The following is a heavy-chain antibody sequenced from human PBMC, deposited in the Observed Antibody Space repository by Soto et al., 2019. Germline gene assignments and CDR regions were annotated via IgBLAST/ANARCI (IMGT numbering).Heavy chain of an antibody. V-gene: IGHV1-18*01. Sequence: QVQLVQSGAEVKKPGASVKVSCKASGYTFTSYGISWVRQAPGQGLEWMGGISAYNGNTNYAQKLQGRVTMTTDTSTSTAYMEPRSMRSDDTAVYYCARGAQPPDYDILTGPIGYWGQGTLVTVSS. J-gene: IGHJ4*02. D-gene: IGHD3-9*01. CDR3: ARGAQPPDYDILTGPIGY. CDR2: ISAYNGNT. CDR1: GYTFTSYG.